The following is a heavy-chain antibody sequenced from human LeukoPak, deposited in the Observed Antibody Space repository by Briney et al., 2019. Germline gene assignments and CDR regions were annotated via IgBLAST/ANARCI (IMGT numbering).Heavy chain of an antibody. CDR3: VAMLY. V-gene: IGHV1-8*02. CDR1: GYTFTSYG. CDR2: MNPKSGNT. Sequence: GASVKVSCKASGYTFTSYGISWVRQATGQGLEWMGWMNPKSGNTGYAQKLQGRVTMSMDTSISTAYMELTSLRSEDTAVYYCVAMLYWGQGTLVTVSS. D-gene: IGHD3-16*01. J-gene: IGHJ4*02.